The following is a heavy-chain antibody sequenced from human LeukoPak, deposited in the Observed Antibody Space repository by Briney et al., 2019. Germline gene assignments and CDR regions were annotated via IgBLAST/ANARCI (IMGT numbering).Heavy chain of an antibody. V-gene: IGHV4-59*01. CDR2: IYYSGST. CDR3: ARGGRYSSSWYVYFDY. D-gene: IGHD6-13*01. CDR1: GGSISSYY. Sequence: SETLSLTCTVSGGSISSYYWSWIRQTPGKGLEWIGYIYYSGSTNYNPSLKSRVTISVDTSKNQFSLKLSSVTAADTAVYYCARGGRYSSSWYVYFDYWGQGTLVTVSS. J-gene: IGHJ4*02.